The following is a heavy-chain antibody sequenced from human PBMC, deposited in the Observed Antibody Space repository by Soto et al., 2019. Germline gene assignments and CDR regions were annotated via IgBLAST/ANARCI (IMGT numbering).Heavy chain of an antibody. CDR1: GYTFTGYY. V-gene: IGHV1-2*04. D-gene: IGHD2-2*01. CDR2: INPNSGGT. Sequence: QVQLVQSGAEVRKPGASVKVSCKASGYTFTGYYMHWVRQAPGQGLQGMGWINPNSGGTNYAQKFRGWVTMTRDTSSSTAYMELSRLRSDDTAVYYCARECSTSKCYGMDVWGQGTSVTVSS. J-gene: IGHJ6*02. CDR3: ARECSTSKCYGMDV.